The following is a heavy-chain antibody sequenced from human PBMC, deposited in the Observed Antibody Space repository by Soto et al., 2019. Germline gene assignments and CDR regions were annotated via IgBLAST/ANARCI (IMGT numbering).Heavy chain of an antibody. Sequence: QIQLVQSGAEVRKPGSSVKVSCTFSGGTFSDYTINWVRQAPGHGLEWLGRFIPILDKTHYAQKFEGRVTIAADTSTDTSPNSVSLDLNSLSYDDPAIYYCATDHSMRYGDYLFDHWGQGALVTVSS. D-gene: IGHD4-17*01. V-gene: IGHV1-69*08. CDR2: FIPILDKT. CDR1: GGTFSDYT. J-gene: IGHJ4*02. CDR3: ATDHSMRYGDYLFDH.